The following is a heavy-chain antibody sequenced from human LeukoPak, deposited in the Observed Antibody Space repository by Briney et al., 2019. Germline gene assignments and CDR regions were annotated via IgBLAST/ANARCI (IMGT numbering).Heavy chain of an antibody. CDR1: GGSISSGGYY. D-gene: IGHD2-15*01. J-gene: IGHJ4*02. Sequence: PSETLSLTCTVSGGSISSGGYYWSWIRQPPGKGLEWIGYIYYSGSTNYNPSLKSRVTISVDTSKNQFSLKLSSVTAADTAVYYCARQAVEGDYFDYWGQGTLVTVSS. CDR3: ARQAVEGDYFDY. V-gene: IGHV4-61*08. CDR2: IYYSGST.